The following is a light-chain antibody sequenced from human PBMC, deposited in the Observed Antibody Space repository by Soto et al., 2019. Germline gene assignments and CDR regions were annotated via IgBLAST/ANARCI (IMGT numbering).Light chain of an antibody. V-gene: IGKV3-20*01. Sequence: PGERATLSCRASQSVRNSYLAWYQQKPGQAPRLLVYGASSRATGIPDRFSGSGSGTDFTLTVSRLEPEDFAVYYCQQYGGSPWTFGQGTKVEIK. CDR3: QQYGGSPWT. CDR2: GAS. CDR1: QSVRNSY. J-gene: IGKJ1*01.